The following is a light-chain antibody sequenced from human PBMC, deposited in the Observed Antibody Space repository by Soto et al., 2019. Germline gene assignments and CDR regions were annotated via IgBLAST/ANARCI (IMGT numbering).Light chain of an antibody. Sequence: EIVLTQSPATLSLSPGERATLSCRASQSVSSYLAWYQQKTGQAPRLLIYDASNRATGIPARFSGSGSGTDFTLTISSLEPEDFAVYYCQQRSNWPRTFGQGTKREIK. J-gene: IGKJ2*01. CDR3: QQRSNWPRT. V-gene: IGKV3-11*01. CDR2: DAS. CDR1: QSVSSY.